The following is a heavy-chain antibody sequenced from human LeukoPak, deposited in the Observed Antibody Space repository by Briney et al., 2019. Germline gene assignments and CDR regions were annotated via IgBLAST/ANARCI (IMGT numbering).Heavy chain of an antibody. CDR3: AREGYSSGSRTGIDY. Sequence: PGGSLRLSCAASGFTVSSNFVNWVRQAPGRGLEWVSVIYSGGSTSYADSVKGRFTISRDNSKNTLFLQLNSLRIDDTAVYYCAREGYSSGSRTGIDYWGQGTLVTVSS. CDR1: GFTVSSNF. J-gene: IGHJ4*02. D-gene: IGHD5-18*01. V-gene: IGHV3-66*02. CDR2: IYSGGST.